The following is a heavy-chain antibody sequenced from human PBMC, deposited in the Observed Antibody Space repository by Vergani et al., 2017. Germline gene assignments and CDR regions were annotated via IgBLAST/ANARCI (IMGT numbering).Heavy chain of an antibody. D-gene: IGHD3-22*01. CDR1: GFTFSSYG. J-gene: IGHJ4*02. CDR2: INPNSGGT. CDR3: ASHKGYYDSSGFDY. V-gene: IGHV1-2*02. Sequence: QVQLVESGGGVVQPGRSLRLSCAASGFTFSSYGMHWVRQAPGQGLEWMGWINPNSGGTNYAQKFQGRVTMTRDTSISTAYMELSRLRSDDTAVYYCASHKGYYDSSGFDYWGQGTLVTVSS.